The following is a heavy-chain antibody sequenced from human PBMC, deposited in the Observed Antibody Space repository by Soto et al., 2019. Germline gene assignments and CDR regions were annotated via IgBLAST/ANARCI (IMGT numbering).Heavy chain of an antibody. V-gene: IGHV1-18*01. J-gene: IGHJ4*02. CDR3: ARARIMKTFGGVIPHPFDY. D-gene: IGHD3-16*01. CDR1: GYTFTNYD. CDR2: IGPYNGNT. Sequence: QVQLVQSGAEVKKPGASVKVSCKASGYTFTNYDITWVRQAPGQGLEWMGWIGPYNGNTYYAQKFQGRVTMTTDTSTTTAYMEVRSLRSDDTAVYYCARARIMKTFGGVIPHPFDYWGQGTLVTVSS.